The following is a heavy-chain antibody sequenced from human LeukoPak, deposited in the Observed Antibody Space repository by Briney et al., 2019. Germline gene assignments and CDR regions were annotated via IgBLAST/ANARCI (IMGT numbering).Heavy chain of an antibody. CDR2: IYPGDSDT. J-gene: IGHJ4*02. Sequence: KPGESLNISCKGSGYSFTSYWIGWVRQMPGKGLEWMGIIYPGDSDTIYSPSFQGQVPISADKSISTAYLQWISLKASDTAMYYCARAGKVVPAANMVWGQGTLVTVSS. CDR3: ARAGKVVPAANMV. CDR1: GYSFTSYW. V-gene: IGHV5-51*03. D-gene: IGHD2-2*01.